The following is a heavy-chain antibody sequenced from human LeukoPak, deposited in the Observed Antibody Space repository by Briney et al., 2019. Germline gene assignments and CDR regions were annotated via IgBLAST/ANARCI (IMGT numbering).Heavy chain of an antibody. CDR3: VKPISGNYYNPGYFDY. D-gene: IGHD3-10*01. CDR1: GFTFSSYA. Sequence: GGSLRLSCAASGFTFSSYAMSWVRQAPGKGLQWVSGISGSGDSTYYADSVKGRFTISRDNSKNTLYLQVSSLRAEDTAVYYCVKPISGNYYNPGYFDYWGQGTLVTVSS. J-gene: IGHJ4*02. CDR2: ISGSGDST. V-gene: IGHV3-23*01.